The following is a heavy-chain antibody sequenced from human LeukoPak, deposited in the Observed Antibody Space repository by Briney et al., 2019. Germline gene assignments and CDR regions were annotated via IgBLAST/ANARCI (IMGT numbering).Heavy chain of an antibody. CDR3: ATETNGRHYDY. Sequence: GGSLRLSCTASGLTFSTSGFNWVRQAPGKGLEWVASIGPTGSDRYHADSIKGRFTISRDNANNFMYLQMNSLRAEDTAVYYCATETNGRHYDYWGQGTLLTVSS. J-gene: IGHJ4*02. D-gene: IGHD1-14*01. CDR2: IGPTGSDR. CDR1: GLTFSTSG. V-gene: IGHV3-21*06.